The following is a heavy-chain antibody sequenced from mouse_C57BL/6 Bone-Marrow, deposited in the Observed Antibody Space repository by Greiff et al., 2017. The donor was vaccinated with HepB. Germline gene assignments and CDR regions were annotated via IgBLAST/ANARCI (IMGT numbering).Heavy chain of an antibody. Sequence: DVKLQESGGGLVQPGGSLKLSCAASGFTFSDYYMYWVRQTPEKRLEWVAYISNGGGSTYYPDTVKGRFTISRDNAKNTLYLQMSRLKSEDTAMYYCARHRLSGKNDYFDYWGQGTTLTVSS. J-gene: IGHJ2*01. CDR1: GFTFSDYY. D-gene: IGHD4-1*01. CDR3: ARHRLSGKNDYFDY. CDR2: ISNGGGST. V-gene: IGHV5-12*01.